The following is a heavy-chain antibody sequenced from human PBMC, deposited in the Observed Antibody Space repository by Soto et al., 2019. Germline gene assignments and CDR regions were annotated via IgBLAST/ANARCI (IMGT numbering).Heavy chain of an antibody. CDR1: GGSISTKNW. D-gene: IGHD4-17*01. CDR2: IYYSGST. Sequence: SETLSLTCAVSGGSISTKNWWTWVRQPPGKGLEWIGEIYYSGSTNYNPSLKSRVTISVDKSKNQFPLNLSSVTAADTAVYYCASGDYSHFDLWGQGTLVTVSS. CDR3: ASGDYSHFDL. J-gene: IGHJ4*02. V-gene: IGHV4-4*02.